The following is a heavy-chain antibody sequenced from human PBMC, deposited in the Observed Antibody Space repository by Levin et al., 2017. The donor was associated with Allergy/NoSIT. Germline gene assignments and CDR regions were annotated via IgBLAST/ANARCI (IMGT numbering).Heavy chain of an antibody. CDR2: IGTAGYT. CDR3: ARFSASPVTTESTDACDI. V-gene: IGHV3-13*04. Sequence: GESLKISCTASGFTFSSYDMHWVRQATGKGLEWVSAIGTAGYTYYPGSVKGRFTISRENAKNSLYLQMNSLRAGDTAVYYCARFSASPVTTESTDACDIWGQGTMVTVSS. J-gene: IGHJ3*02. D-gene: IGHD4-17*01. CDR1: GFTFSSYD.